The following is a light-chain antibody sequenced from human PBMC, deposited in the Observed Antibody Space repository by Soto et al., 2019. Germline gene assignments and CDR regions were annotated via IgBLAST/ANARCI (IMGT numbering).Light chain of an antibody. Sequence: DSQMTQSPSSLSASVGDRVTITCQASQDISNYLNWYQQKPGKAPKFLIYDASNLETGVPSRFSGSGAGTDFTFTISNLQPEDIATYYCQQYANLPPFTFGQGTKL. CDR1: QDISNY. V-gene: IGKV1-33*01. CDR3: QQYANLPPFT. J-gene: IGKJ2*01. CDR2: DAS.